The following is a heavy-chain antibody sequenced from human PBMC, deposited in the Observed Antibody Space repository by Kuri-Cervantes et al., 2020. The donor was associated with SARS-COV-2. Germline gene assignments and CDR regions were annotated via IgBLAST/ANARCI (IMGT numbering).Heavy chain of an antibody. CDR2: IYSGGST. CDR1: GFTVSSNY. D-gene: IGHD3-10*01. V-gene: IGHV3-53*01. CDR3: ARRITMVRVAWVYFDY. Sequence: GESLKISCAVSGFTVSSNYMSWVRQAPGKGLEWVSVIYSGGSTYYADSVKGRFTISRDNSKNTLYPQMNSLRAEDTAVYYCARRITMVRVAWVYFDYWGQGTLVTVSS. J-gene: IGHJ4*02.